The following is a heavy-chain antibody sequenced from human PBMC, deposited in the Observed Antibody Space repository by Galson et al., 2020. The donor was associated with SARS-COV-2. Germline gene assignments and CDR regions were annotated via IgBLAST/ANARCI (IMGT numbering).Heavy chain of an antibody. Sequence: SETLSLTCAVYGGSFSGYYWTWIRQPPGKGLEWIGEINHSGSSNYNPSLKSRVTMSVDTSKNQFSLKLSSVTAADTGGYYCSKRNELAWVGQLLLSNYVCGMDVGGQGSTVTVCS. CDR1: GGSFSGYY. J-gene: IGHJ6*02. V-gene: IGHV4-34*01. D-gene: IGHD3-22*01. CDR2: INHSGSS. CDR3: SKRNELAWVGQLLLSNYVCGMDV.